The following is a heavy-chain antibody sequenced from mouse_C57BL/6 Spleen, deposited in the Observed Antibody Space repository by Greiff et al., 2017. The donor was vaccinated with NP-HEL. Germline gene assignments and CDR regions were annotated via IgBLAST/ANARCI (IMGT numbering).Heavy chain of an antibody. CDR1: GYAFTNYL. Sequence: QVQLQQSGAELVRPGTSVKVSCKASGYAFTNYLIEWVKQRPGQGLEWIGVINPGSGGTNYNEKFKGKATLTADKTSSTAYMQLSSLTSEDSAVYVCARWAAQATAYWGQGTLVTVSA. CDR2: INPGSGGT. V-gene: IGHV1-54*01. CDR3: ARWAAQATAY. D-gene: IGHD3-2*02. J-gene: IGHJ3*01.